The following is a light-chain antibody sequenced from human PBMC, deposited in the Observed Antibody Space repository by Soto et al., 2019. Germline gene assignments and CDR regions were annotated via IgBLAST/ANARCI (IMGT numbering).Light chain of an antibody. V-gene: IGKV1-13*02. CDR1: QGISSA. Sequence: AIQLTQSPSSLSASVGDSVTITCRASQGISSALAWYQQTPGRAPKLLIYDASTLASGVPSRFSGSRSGTDFTLTISSLQPEDFATYYCQQFDGNPFTFGPGTKVDI. CDR3: QQFDGNPFT. J-gene: IGKJ3*01. CDR2: DAS.